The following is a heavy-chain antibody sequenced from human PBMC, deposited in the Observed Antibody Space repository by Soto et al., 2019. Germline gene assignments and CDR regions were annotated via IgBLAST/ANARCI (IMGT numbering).Heavy chain of an antibody. V-gene: IGHV5-51*01. CDR1: GYSFTSYW. CDR2: IYPGDSGT. Sequence: LGESLKISCKGSGYSFTSYWIGWVRQMPGKGLEWMGIIYPGDSGTRYSPSFQGQVTISADKSISTAYLQWSSLKASDTAMYYCARPRTGTRGAFDIWGQGTMVTVSS. J-gene: IGHJ3*02. CDR3: ARPRTGTRGAFDI. D-gene: IGHD1-7*01.